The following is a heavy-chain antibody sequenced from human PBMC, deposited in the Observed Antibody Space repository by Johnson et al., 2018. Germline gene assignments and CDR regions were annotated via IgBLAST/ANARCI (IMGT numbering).Heavy chain of an antibody. CDR3: ARATGLYGDLYYYGMDV. CDR1: GFTFSSYA. Sequence: QVQLVQSGGGVVQPGRSLRLSCAASGFTFSSYAMHWVRQAPGKGLEWVAVIWYDGSNKYYADSVKGRFTITRDNSKNTLYLQMKSLRAEATAVYYCARATGLYGDLYYYGMDVWGQGTTVTVSS. D-gene: IGHD4-17*01. V-gene: IGHV3-33*08. J-gene: IGHJ6*02. CDR2: IWYDGSNK.